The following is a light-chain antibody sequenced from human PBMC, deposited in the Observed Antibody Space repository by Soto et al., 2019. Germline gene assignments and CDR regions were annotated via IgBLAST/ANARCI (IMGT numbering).Light chain of an antibody. CDR2: EGS. CDR1: SSDVGSYNL. V-gene: IGLV2-23*01. J-gene: IGLJ2*01. Sequence: QSALTQPASVSGSPGQSITISCTGISSDVGSYNLVSWYQQHPGKAPKVMIYEGSKRPSGGSNRFSGSRPGNTASLTISGLQADDEAHYYCSSYAGSSTHVVFGGGTKRTVL. CDR3: SSYAGSSTHVV.